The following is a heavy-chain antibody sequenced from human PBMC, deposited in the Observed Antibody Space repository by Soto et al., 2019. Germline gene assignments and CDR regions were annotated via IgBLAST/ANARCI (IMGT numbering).Heavy chain of an antibody. CDR2: ISGDTDYR. Sequence: GGSLRLSCAASGFIFSAHSMNWVRLAPGKGLEWVSSISGDTDYRYYAESMKGRFTISRDNPKNSLDLQMNSLTVEDTAVYYCVKGTGDVLRSDGFDVWGQGTVVTVSS. CDR1: GFIFSAHS. D-gene: IGHD4-17*01. CDR3: VKGTGDVLRSDGFDV. J-gene: IGHJ3*01. V-gene: IGHV3-21*01.